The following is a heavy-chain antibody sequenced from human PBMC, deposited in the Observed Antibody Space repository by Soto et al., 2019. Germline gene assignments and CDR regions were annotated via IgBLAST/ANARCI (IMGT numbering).Heavy chain of an antibody. CDR3: ATKGDYGGWFDP. D-gene: IGHD3-10*01. J-gene: IGHJ5*02. Sequence: QVQLQESGPGLVKPSETLSLTCSISGASIRDKYWSWLRQSAEKGLEFIGRISNGGTTIYTPSLKRRVTVTLDRSKTHFPRKLTSVTAADTEVYYCATKGDYGGWFDPWGQGTLVTVSS. CDR2: ISNGGTT. V-gene: IGHV4-4*07. CDR1: GASIRDKY.